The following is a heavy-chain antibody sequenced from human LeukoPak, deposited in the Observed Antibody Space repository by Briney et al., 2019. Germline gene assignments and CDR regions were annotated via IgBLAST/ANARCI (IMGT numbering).Heavy chain of an antibody. V-gene: IGHV4-31*03. D-gene: IGHD1-20*01. CDR1: GGSISSRGYY. CDR2: IYYSGGT. J-gene: IGHJ6*02. Sequence: PSETLSLTCTVSGGSISSRGYYWSWIRQHPGKGLEYIGYIYYSGGTYYNPSLKSRITISIDTSKNQFSLKLSSVTAADTAVYYCARGRNWNPGALMDVWGQGTTVTVSS. CDR3: ARGRNWNPGALMDV.